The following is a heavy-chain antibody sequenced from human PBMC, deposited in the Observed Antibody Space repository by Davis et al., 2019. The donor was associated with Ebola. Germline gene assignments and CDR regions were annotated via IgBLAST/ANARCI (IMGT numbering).Heavy chain of an antibody. V-gene: IGHV5-51*01. Sequence: GESLKISCKGSGYSFTSYWIGWVRQMPGKGLEWMGIIYPGDSDTRYSPSFQGQVTISTDNSISTAYLQWSSLKASDTAKYYFARHFGIAARQQQEYYYYSMDVWGQGTTVTVSS. CDR2: IYPGDSDT. CDR3: ARHFGIAARQQQEYYYYSMDV. CDR1: GYSFTSYW. D-gene: IGHD6-6*01. J-gene: IGHJ6*02.